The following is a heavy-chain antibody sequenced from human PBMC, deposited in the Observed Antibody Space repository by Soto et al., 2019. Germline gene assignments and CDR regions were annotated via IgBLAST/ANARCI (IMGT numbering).Heavy chain of an antibody. V-gene: IGHV1-8*01. CDR3: AREWEQGFCFDY. Sequence: ASVKVSCKTSGYSFSDYEINWVRQATGRGLEWMGWMNPNSGDTAYAQKFQGRVTMTRNTSISTAYMELSSLTSDDTAVYYCAREWEQGFCFDYWGQGTPVTVSS. CDR2: MNPNSGDT. J-gene: IGHJ4*02. CDR1: GYSFSDYE. D-gene: IGHD1-1*01.